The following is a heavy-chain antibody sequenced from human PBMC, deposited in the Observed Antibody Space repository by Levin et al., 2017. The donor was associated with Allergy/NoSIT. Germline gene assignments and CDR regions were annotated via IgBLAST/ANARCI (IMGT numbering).Heavy chain of an antibody. V-gene: IGHV3-74*01. D-gene: IGHD6-19*01. J-gene: IGHJ5*02. CDR3: ARDRDVAVAGTGWFDP. CDR2: INSNGRTT. CDR1: GFTFSSYW. Sequence: GESLKISCAASGFTFSSYWMHWVRQASGKGLVWVSRINSNGRTTSYADSVKGRFTISRDNAKNTLYLQMNSLRAEDTAVYYCARDRDVAVAGTGWFDPWGQGTLVTVSS.